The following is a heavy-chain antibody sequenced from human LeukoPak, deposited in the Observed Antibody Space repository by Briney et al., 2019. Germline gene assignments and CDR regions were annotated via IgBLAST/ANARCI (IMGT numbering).Heavy chain of an antibody. CDR3: ARAYIVVVPAAISGWFDP. CDR1: GGSISSSSYY. CDR2: IYYSGST. Sequence: PSETLSLTCTVSGGSISSSSYYWGWIRQPPGKGLEWIGSIYYSGSTYYNPSLKSRVTISVDTSKNQFSLKLSSVTAADTAVYYCARAYIVVVPAAISGWFDPWGQGTLVTVSS. J-gene: IGHJ5*02. D-gene: IGHD2-2*02. V-gene: IGHV4-39*07.